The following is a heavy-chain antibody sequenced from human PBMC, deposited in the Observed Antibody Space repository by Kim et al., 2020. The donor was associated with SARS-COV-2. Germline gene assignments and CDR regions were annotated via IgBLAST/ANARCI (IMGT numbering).Heavy chain of an antibody. D-gene: IGHD3-22*01. CDR2: IYPGDSDT. CDR1: GYSFTSYW. V-gene: IGHV5-51*01. Sequence: GESLKISCKGSGYSFTSYWIGWVRQMPGKGLEWMGIIYPGDSDTRYSPSFQGQVTISADKSISTAYLQWSSLKASDTAMYYCARSPGRLYYYDSSGYYQYYFDYWGQGTLVTVSS. J-gene: IGHJ4*02. CDR3: ARSPGRLYYYDSSGYYQYYFDY.